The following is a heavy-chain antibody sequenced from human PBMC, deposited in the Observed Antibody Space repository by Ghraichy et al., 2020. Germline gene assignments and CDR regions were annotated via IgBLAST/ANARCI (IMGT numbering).Heavy chain of an antibody. CDR3: ARGGGYGDYYGIFDY. CDR1: GGSISSGGYS. V-gene: IGHV4-30-2*01. D-gene: IGHD4-17*01. J-gene: IGHJ4*02. CDR2: IYHSGST. Sequence: SETLSLTCAVSGGSISSGGYSWSWIRQPPGKGLEWIGYIYHSGSTYYNPSLKSRVTISVDRSKNQFSLKLSSVTAADTAVYYCARGGGYGDYYGIFDYWGQGTLVTVSS.